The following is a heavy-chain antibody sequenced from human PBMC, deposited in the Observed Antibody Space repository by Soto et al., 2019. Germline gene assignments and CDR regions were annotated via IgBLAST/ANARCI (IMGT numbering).Heavy chain of an antibody. V-gene: IGHV3-23*01. CDR2: ISRDEDNT. CDR3: VSWMSAHFDY. Sequence: VLLLESGGGFVQPGGSVRLSCAAPQFTFGGLGLSWVRQSPGRGLEWVATISRDEDNTHYADSVNGRFTISKDRSTNTLHLHMASLRAEDTAMYYCVSWMSAHFDYLGRGTLVTVSS. D-gene: IGHD2-2*03. CDR1: QFTFGGLG. J-gene: IGHJ4*02.